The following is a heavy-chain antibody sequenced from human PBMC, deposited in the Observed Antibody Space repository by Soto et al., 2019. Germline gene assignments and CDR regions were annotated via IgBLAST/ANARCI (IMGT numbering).Heavy chain of an antibody. CDR1: CFSLTTNRLG. D-gene: IGHD3-10*01. V-gene: IGHV2-5*02. CDR3: ALCRDGDNYPH. J-gene: IGHJ4*02. Sequence: QINFKASGPTLVTPTQTLTLTCTFSCFSLTTNRLGVSWIRQPPGKAPEWLAGIYWDDDKRYRPSLKSRLTINKKTSETRVVLRITNMDPIETGTYYCALCRDGDNYPHWGQGTLVTVSS. CDR2: IYWDDDK.